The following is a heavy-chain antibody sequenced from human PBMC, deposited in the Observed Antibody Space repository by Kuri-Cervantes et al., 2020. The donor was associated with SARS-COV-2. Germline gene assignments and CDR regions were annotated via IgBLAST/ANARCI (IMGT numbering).Heavy chain of an antibody. Sequence: GGSLRLSCAASGFAFSSHAMSWVRQTPEKGLEWVSAIRSGGASTSYADFVMGRLSISRDDSKNTLYLQMNGLRVEDTAVYFCARDRGAFGGWFDPWGQGTLVTVSS. CDR3: ARDRGAFGGWFDP. CDR2: IRSGGAST. V-gene: IGHV3-23*01. CDR1: GFAFSSHA. D-gene: IGHD3-16*01. J-gene: IGHJ5*02.